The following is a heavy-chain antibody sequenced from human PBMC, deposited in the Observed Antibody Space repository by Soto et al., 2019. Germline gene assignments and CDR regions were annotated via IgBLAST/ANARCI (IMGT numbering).Heavy chain of an antibody. V-gene: IGHV4-61*01. CDR1: GGSVSSGSYY. D-gene: IGHD2-15*01. J-gene: IGHJ5*02. CDR3: ARGFCSGGSCLVGWFDP. Sequence: KSSETLSLTCTVSGGSVSSGSYYRSWIRQPPGKGPEWIGYIYYSGSTNYNPSLKSRVTISLDTSKNQFSLKLSSVTAADTAVYYCARGFCSGGSCLVGWFDPWGKGTLGMVSS. CDR2: IYYSGST.